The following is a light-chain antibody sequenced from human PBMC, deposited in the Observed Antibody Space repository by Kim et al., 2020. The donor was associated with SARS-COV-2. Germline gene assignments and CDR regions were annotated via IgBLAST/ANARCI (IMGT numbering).Light chain of an antibody. V-gene: IGLV3-19*01. J-gene: IGLJ2*01. CDR1: RLSTYY. Sequence: VAQTFTFTSHGARLSTYYSTSYQHNPGQAPLLVIYGKNSRPSGIPARFSCPTSGDTASSLITWAQAEDEADYYCNSRDSTGDHVVFGGGTQLTVL. CDR3: NSRDSTGDHVV. CDR2: GKN.